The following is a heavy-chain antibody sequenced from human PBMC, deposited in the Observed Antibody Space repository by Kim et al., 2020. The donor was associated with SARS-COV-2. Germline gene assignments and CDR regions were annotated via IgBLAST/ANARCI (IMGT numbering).Heavy chain of an antibody. J-gene: IGHJ3*02. CDR3: AKRYCTTSSCRGAFDI. Sequence: VKGRFTISRDNSKDTLYLQMNSLRAEDTAIYYCAKRYCTTSSCRGAFDIWGQGTMVTVSS. V-gene: IGHV3-23*01. D-gene: IGHD2-2*01.